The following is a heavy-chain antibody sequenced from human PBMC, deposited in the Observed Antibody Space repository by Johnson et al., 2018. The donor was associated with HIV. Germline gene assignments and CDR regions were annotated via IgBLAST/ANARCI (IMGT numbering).Heavy chain of an antibody. CDR2: ISGDGSSS. Sequence: MMLVESGGGLVQPGGSLRLSCTASGFTVSSNYMSWVRQAPGKWLMWVSRISGDGSSSSYADSVKGRFTISRDNAKNTLYLQLNSLRVEDTAIYYCARAQLLADDAFNNWGQGTMVTVSS. CDR1: GFTVSSNY. V-gene: IGHV3-74*02. J-gene: IGHJ3*02. CDR3: ARAQLLADDAFNN. D-gene: IGHD6-6*01.